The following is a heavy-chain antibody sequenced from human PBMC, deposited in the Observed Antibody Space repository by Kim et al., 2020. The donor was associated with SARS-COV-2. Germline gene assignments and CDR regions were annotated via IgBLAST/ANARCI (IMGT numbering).Heavy chain of an antibody. D-gene: IGHD3-9*01. CDR3: ARDFTELRYFDWFGAGHY. V-gene: IGHV1-18*01. CDR2: ISAYNGNT. J-gene: IGHJ4*02. CDR1: GYTFTSYG. Sequence: ASLKVSCNASGYTFTSYGISWVRQAPGQGLEWMGWISAYNGNTNYAQKLQGRVTMTTDTSTSTAYMELRSLGSDDTAVYYCARDFTELRYFDWFGAGHYWGQGTVVTVSS.